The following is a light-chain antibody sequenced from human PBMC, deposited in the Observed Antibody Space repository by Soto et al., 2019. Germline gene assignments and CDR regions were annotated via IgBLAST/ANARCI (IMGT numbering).Light chain of an antibody. CDR2: SNN. CDR1: SSNIGSNT. CDR3: AAWDDSLNGWV. Sequence: QSVLTRPPSASGTPGQRVTISCSGSSSNIGSNTVNWYQHLPGTAPKLLIYSNNQRPSGVPDRFSGSQSGTSASLAISGLQSEDEADYYCAAWDDSLNGWVFGGGTKVTVL. V-gene: IGLV1-44*01. J-gene: IGLJ3*02.